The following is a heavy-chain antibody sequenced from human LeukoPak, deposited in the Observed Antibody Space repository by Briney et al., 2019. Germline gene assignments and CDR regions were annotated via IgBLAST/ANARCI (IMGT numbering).Heavy chain of an antibody. CDR1: GGSITNYY. D-gene: IGHD5-12*01. Sequence: SETLSLTCTVSGGSITNYYLSWTRQPPGKGLEWIGYIYYTGKTKYNPSLQSRVSISIDTSKNQFSLQLSSVTAADTAVYYCGRHVGGSSLDYWGQGTRVTVSS. J-gene: IGHJ4*02. CDR3: GRHVGGSSLDY. CDR2: IYYTGKT. V-gene: IGHV4-59*08.